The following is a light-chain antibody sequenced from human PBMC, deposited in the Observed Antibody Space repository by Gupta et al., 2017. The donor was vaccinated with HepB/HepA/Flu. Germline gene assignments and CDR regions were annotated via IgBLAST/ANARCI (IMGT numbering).Light chain of an antibody. Sequence: DIVMTQSPLSLPVTPGEPASISCRSSQSLLHSNGYNYLDWYLQKPGQSPQLLIYLGSNRASGVPDRFSGSGSGTDFTLKIMRVEAEDVGVYYCRQATQTGQTFGQGTRLEIK. V-gene: IGKV2-28*01. CDR1: QSLLHSNGYNY. CDR2: LGS. CDR3: RQATQTGQT. J-gene: IGKJ5*01.